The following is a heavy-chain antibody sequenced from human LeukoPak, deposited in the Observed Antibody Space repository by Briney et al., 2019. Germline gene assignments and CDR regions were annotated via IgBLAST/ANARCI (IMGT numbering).Heavy chain of an antibody. CDR1: GFTFSSYA. CDR3: VRGPRYYDDSGFHYGVFDI. CDR2: IYPGGDI. J-gene: IGHJ3*02. V-gene: IGHV3-23*03. D-gene: IGHD3-22*01. Sequence: GGSLRLSCAASGFTFSSYAMGWVRQAPGKGLQWVSVIYPGGDIYYADSVKGRFLISRDNSKNTLSLQINSLTADDTAVYYCVRGPRYYDDSGFHYGVFDIWGQGTVVTVSS.